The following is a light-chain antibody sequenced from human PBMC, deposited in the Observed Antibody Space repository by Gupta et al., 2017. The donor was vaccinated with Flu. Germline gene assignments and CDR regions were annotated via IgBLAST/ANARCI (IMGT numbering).Light chain of an antibody. Sequence: IVLTPSSGTLSLSPGERATRYCRASQSVSSSYLAWYQQKPGQAPRLLIYGASSRATGIPDRFSGSGPGTDFTLTISRLEPEDFAVYYCQQEGSSPRTFGQGTKVEIK. CDR1: QSVSSSY. J-gene: IGKJ1*01. CDR3: QQEGSSPRT. V-gene: IGKV3-20*01. CDR2: GAS.